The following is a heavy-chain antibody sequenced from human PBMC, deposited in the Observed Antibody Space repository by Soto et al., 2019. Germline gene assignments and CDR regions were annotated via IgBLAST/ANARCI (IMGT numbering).Heavy chain of an antibody. CDR2: IYHSGST. V-gene: IGHV4-4*02. CDR1: GVSITNGDW. CDR3: ARDRPSIDAFDL. J-gene: IGHJ3*01. Sequence: SETLSLTCAVSGVSITNGDWWSWVRQPPGKGLEWIGEIYHSGSTKYNPSLESRATISVDKSTNQLSLRLDSVTAADTAFYYCARDRPSIDAFDLWGQGTMVTVSS.